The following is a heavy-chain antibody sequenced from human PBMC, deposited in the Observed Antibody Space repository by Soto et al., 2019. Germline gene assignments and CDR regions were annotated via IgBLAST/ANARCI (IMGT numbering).Heavy chain of an antibody. CDR1: GYTFTDYW. J-gene: IGHJ4*02. CDR2: IYPGDSDT. CDR3: ASNLSPHYYDSTGYYKPVDY. Sequence: GESLKISCKGSGYTFTDYWIGWVRQLPGKGLEWMGIIYPGDSDTRYSPSFQGHVTITVDKSTNTAYLQWNTLRASDTAMYYCASNLSPHYYDSTGYYKPVDYWGQGTLVTVS. D-gene: IGHD3-22*01. V-gene: IGHV5-51*01.